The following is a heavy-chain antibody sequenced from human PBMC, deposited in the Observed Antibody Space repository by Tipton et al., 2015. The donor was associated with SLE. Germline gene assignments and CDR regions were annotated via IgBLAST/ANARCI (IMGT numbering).Heavy chain of an antibody. V-gene: IGHV4-59*08. CDR2: ISYTETT. Sequence: TLSLTCTVSGGSISGYHWSWLRQPPGKGLEWIGYISYTETTKYNPSLESRVIISVDTSKNQFFLRLSSVTAADTAMYYCARAPSGRVVGTPTGHGYWGQGTLVTVSS. J-gene: IGHJ4*02. D-gene: IGHD1-26*01. CDR1: GGSISGYH. CDR3: ARAPSGRVVGTPTGHGY.